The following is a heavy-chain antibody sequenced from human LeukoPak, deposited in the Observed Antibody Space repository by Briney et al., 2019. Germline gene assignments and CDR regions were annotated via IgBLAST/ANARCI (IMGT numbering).Heavy chain of an antibody. CDR2: LSGSGSNT. Sequence: PGGSLRLSCAASGFTFSSYAMSWVRQAPGKGLEWVSALSGSGSNTYYADSVKGRFTISRDNSKNTLYLQMNSLRAEDTAVYYCAKDRRPTIVVTYPSDWGQGTLVTVSS. D-gene: IGHD3-22*01. J-gene: IGHJ4*02. CDR3: AKDRRPTIVVTYPSD. CDR1: GFTFSSYA. V-gene: IGHV3-23*01.